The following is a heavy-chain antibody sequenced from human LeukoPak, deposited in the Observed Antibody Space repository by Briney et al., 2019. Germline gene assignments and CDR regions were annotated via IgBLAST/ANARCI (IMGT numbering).Heavy chain of an antibody. Sequence: GSLRLSCAASGFTFSGYSMSWVRQAPGKGLEWVSVISGSAGSTDYADSVKGRFTISRDNSKNTLYLQMNSLRVEDTALYYCAKENIAARIFDYWGRGTLVTVSS. J-gene: IGHJ4*02. CDR1: GFTFSGYS. CDR2: ISGSAGST. V-gene: IGHV3-23*01. CDR3: AKENIAARIFDY. D-gene: IGHD6-6*01.